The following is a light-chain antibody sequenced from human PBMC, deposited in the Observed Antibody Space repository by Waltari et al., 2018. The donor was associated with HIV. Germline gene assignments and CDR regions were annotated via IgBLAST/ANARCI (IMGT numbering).Light chain of an antibody. CDR1: SSNIGRNT. CDR3: AAWDDSLIGPV. CDR2: SNN. V-gene: IGLV1-44*01. Sequence: QSVLTPPPSASGTPGQRVPISCSGSSSNIGRNTVTWYQQLPGTAPKLLIYSNNQRPSGVPDRLSGSKSGTSASLAISGLQSEDEANYYCAAWDDSLIGPVFGGGTKLTVL. J-gene: IGLJ3*02.